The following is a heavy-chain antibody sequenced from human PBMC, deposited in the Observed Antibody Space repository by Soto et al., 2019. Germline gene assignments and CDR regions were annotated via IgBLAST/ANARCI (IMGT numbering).Heavy chain of an antibody. CDR2: ISSSGSTI. V-gene: IGHV3-11*01. Sequence: QVQLVESGGGLVKPGGSLRLSCAASGFTFSDYYMSWIRQAPGKGLEWVSYISSSGSTIYYADSVKGRFTISRDNAKNSLYLQMNSLRAEDTAVYYCARGWVVLVPAAITYYYGMDVWGQGTTVTVSS. D-gene: IGHD2-2*01. J-gene: IGHJ6*02. CDR1: GFTFSDYY. CDR3: ARGWVVLVPAAITYYYGMDV.